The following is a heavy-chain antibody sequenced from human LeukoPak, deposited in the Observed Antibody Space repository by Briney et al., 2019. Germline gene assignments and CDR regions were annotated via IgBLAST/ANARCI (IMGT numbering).Heavy chain of an antibody. D-gene: IGHD3-10*01. CDR3: ARENGYGSGSYWAYYFDY. CDR1: GFTFSSYS. CDR2: ISSSSSYI. V-gene: IGHV3-21*01. J-gene: IGHJ4*02. Sequence: GGSLRLSCAASGFTFSSYSMNWVRQAPGKGLEWVSSISSSSSYIYYADSVKGRFTISRDNAKNSLYLQMNSLRAEDTAVYYCARENGYGSGSYWAYYFDYWGQGTLVTVSS.